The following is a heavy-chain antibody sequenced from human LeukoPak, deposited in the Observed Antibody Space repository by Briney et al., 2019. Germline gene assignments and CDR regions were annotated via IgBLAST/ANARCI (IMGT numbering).Heavy chain of an antibody. CDR2: IYYSGST. CDR1: GGAISSSHYY. CDR3: AILPARDTYYYDSSGYYRPGAH. V-gene: IGHV4-39*07. D-gene: IGHD3-22*01. J-gene: IGHJ4*02. Sequence: SETLSLTCTVSGGAISSSHYYWGWIRQPPGKGLEWIGSIYYSGSTSYNSSLKSRVTISVDTSKNQFSLKLSSVTAADTAVYYCAILPARDTYYYDSSGYYRPGAHWGQGTLVTVSS.